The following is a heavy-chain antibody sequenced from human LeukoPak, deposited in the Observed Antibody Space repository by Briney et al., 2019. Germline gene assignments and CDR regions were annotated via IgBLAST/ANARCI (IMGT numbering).Heavy chain of an antibody. CDR1: GFTFSSYG. J-gene: IGHJ4*02. CDR3: AKEVTMVRGVIRPYYFDY. V-gene: IGHV3-23*01. D-gene: IGHD3-10*01. Sequence: PGGSLRLSCAASGFTFSSYGMSWVRQAPGKGLEWVSAISGSGGSTYYADSVKGRFTISRDNSKNTLYLQMNSLRAEDTAVYYCAKEVTMVRGVIRPYYFDYWGQGTLVTVSS. CDR2: ISGSGGST.